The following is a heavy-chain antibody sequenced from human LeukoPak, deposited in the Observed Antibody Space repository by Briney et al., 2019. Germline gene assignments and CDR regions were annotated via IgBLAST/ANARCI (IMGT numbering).Heavy chain of an antibody. CDR2: IKQDGSEK. CDR1: GFTFSSYW. CDR3: ARWSDGSGSPEGDY. D-gene: IGHD3-10*01. Sequence: PGGSLRLSCAASGFTFSSYWMSWVRQAPGKGLEWVANIKQDGSEKYYVDSVKGRFTISRDNAKNSLYLQMNSLRAEDTAVYYCARWSDGSGSPEGDYWGQGTLVTVSS. V-gene: IGHV3-7*01. J-gene: IGHJ4*02.